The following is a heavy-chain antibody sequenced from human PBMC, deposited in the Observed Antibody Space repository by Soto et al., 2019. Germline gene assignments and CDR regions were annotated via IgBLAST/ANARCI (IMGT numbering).Heavy chain of an antibody. V-gene: IGHV3-9*01. J-gene: IGHJ3*02. CDR3: AKTGYSSGWGGYAAFDI. CDR1: GFTFDDYA. Sequence: EVQLVESGGGLVQPGRSLRLSCVASGFTFDDYAMHWVRQAPGKGLEWVSGISWNSGSIGYADSVKGRFTISRDNAKNSLYLQMNSLRAEDTALYYCAKTGYSSGWGGYAAFDIWGQGTMVTVSS. D-gene: IGHD6-19*01. CDR2: ISWNSGSI.